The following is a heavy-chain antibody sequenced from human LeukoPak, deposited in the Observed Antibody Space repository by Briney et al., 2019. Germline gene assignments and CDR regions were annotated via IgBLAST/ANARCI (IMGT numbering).Heavy chain of an antibody. D-gene: IGHD3-10*01. J-gene: IGHJ4*02. CDR1: GGSVSSGSYY. Sequence: PSETLSLTCTVSGGSVSSGSYYWSWIRQPPGKGLEWIGYIYYSGSTNYNPSLKSRVTISVDTSKNQFSLKLGSVTAADTAVYYCAREYYYGSGSYLYWGQGTLVTVSS. CDR3: AREYYYGSGSYLY. V-gene: IGHV4-61*01. CDR2: IYYSGST.